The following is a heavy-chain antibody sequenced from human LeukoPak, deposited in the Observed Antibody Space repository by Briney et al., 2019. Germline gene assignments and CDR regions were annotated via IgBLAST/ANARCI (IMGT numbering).Heavy chain of an antibody. CDR3: ARDTYDSSGYSKFDY. J-gene: IGHJ4*02. CDR2: IYYSGST. CDR1: GGSVSSGSYY. V-gene: IGHV4-61*01. D-gene: IGHD3-22*01. Sequence: NPSETLSLTCTVSGGSVSSGSYYWSWIRQPPGKGLEWIGYIYYSGSTNYNPSLKSRVTMSLDTSKNQFSLKLSSVTAADTAVYYRARDTYDSSGYSKFDYWGQGTLVTVSS.